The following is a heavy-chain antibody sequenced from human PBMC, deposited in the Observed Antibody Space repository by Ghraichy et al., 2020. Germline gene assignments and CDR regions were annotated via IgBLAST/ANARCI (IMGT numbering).Heavy chain of an antibody. Sequence: SETLSLTCAVYGGSFSGYYWSWIRQPPGKGLEWIGEINHSGSTNYNPSLKSRVTISVDTSKNQFSLKLSSVTAADTAVYYCAAQTTSLLWFGELSAGMDVWGQGTTVTVSS. V-gene: IGHV4-34*01. D-gene: IGHD3-10*01. J-gene: IGHJ6*02. CDR1: GGSFSGYY. CDR3: AAQTTSLLWFGELSAGMDV. CDR2: INHSGST.